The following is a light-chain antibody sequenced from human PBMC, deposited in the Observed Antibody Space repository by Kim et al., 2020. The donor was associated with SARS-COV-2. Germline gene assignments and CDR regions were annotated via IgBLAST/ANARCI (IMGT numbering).Light chain of an antibody. Sequence: AWEKTGKNTGQGQRIRSDDASWYQQKTGQAPVFVIFATDKRAYGIPDRFSGASSGNTVSLTITETRAEDEADNVCNERDSSGDTFVLGGGTKINVL. CDR1: RIRSDD. V-gene: IGLV3-19*01. CDR2: ATD. CDR3: NERDSSGDTFV. J-gene: IGLJ2*01.